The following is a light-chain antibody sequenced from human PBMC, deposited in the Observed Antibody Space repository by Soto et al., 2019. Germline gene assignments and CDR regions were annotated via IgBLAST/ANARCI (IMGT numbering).Light chain of an antibody. V-gene: IGKV1-33*01. J-gene: IGKJ3*01. CDR1: QDITNY. CDR3: QHYGDFPFT. Sequence: DIQMTQSPSSLSASVGDRVTITCQASQDITNYLSWYQQKPGKAPKLLICGASNLQTGVPSRFSGGGSGTDFTLTIRGLQPEDIATYYCQHYGDFPFTFGPGTKVEI. CDR2: GAS.